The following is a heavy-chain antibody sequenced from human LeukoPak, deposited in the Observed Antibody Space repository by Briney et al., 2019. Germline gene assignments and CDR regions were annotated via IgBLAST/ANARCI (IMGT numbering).Heavy chain of an antibody. D-gene: IGHD2-2*02. V-gene: IGHV4-34*01. CDR1: GGSFSGYY. Sequence: SETLSLTRAVYGGSFSGYYWSWIRQPPGKGLEWIGEINHSGSTNYNPSLKSRVTISVDTSKNQFSLKLSSVTAADTAVYYCARVRLLGYCSSTSSYNYFDYWGQGTLVTVSS. J-gene: IGHJ4*02. CDR3: ARVRLLGYCSSTSSYNYFDY. CDR2: INHSGST.